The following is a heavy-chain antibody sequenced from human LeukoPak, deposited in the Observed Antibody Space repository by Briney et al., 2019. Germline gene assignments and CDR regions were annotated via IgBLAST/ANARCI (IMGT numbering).Heavy chain of an antibody. J-gene: IGHJ3*02. V-gene: IGHV3-66*02. D-gene: IGHD3-22*01. Sequence: GGSLRLSCAASGFTVSSNYMGWVRQAPGKGLEWVSVLYSGGSTYYPDSVKGRFTISRGNSQNTLYLQMDSLRAEDTAVYYCARLYDSSAYGAFDIWGQGTMVTVSS. CDR2: LYSGGST. CDR3: ARLYDSSAYGAFDI. CDR1: GFTVSSNY.